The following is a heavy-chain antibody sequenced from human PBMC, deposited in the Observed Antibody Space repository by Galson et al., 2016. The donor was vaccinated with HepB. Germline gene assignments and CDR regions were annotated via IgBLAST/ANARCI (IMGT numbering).Heavy chain of an antibody. J-gene: IGHJ4*02. D-gene: IGHD1-14*01. Sequence: SLRLSCAGSGFTSGFTFRSNALSWVRQAPGKGLQWVSHISGSGGNTYYADSVKGRFTISRDNSKNTLYLQMNSLRADDTAVYYCAKGTRQTIFDYWGQGTLVTVSS. CDR2: ISGSGGNT. CDR3: AKGTRQTIFDY. V-gene: IGHV3-23*01. CDR1: GFTSGFTFRSNA.